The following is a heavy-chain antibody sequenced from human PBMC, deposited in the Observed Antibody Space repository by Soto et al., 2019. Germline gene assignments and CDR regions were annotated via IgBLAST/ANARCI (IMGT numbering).Heavy chain of an antibody. CDR2: MSYDETKK. V-gene: IGHV3-30*18. Sequence: QVQLVESGGGVVQPGGSLRLSCETSGFSLSSYAMNWVRQAPGKGLEWVALMSYDETKKYYADSVKGRFTISRDTSKNTLFLQMNNLRVEDTAVYYCAKDRRDGDFMHFLVVDFWGQGALVTVSS. CDR1: GFSLSSYA. J-gene: IGHJ4*02. CDR3: AKDRRDGDFMHFLVVDF. D-gene: IGHD2-15*01.